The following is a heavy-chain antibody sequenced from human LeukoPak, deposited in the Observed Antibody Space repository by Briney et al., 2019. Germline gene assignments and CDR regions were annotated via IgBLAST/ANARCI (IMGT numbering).Heavy chain of an antibody. CDR3: ATWFGTGRRDGYNSLPRGGYFQH. Sequence: GASVKVSCKVSGYTLTELSMHWVRQAPGQGLEWMGRIIPILGIANYAQKFQGRVTITADKSTSTAYMELSSLRSEDTAVYYCATWFGTGRRDGYNSLPRGGYFQHWAQGTLVTVSS. CDR2: IIPILGIA. V-gene: IGHV1-69*02. J-gene: IGHJ1*01. D-gene: IGHD3-10*01. CDR1: GYTLTELS.